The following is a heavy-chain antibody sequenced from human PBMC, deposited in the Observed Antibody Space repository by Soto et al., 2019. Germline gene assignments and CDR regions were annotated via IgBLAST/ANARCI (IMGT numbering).Heavy chain of an antibody. Sequence: ASVKVSCKAFGYTFTSYYMHWVRQAPGQGLEWMGIINPSGGSTSYAQKFQGRVTMTRDTSTSTVYMELSSLRSEDTAVYYCARDGRGQLVARYYFDYWGQGTLVTVSS. CDR2: INPSGGST. CDR1: GYTFTSYY. D-gene: IGHD6-13*01. J-gene: IGHJ4*02. V-gene: IGHV1-46*01. CDR3: ARDGRGQLVARYYFDY.